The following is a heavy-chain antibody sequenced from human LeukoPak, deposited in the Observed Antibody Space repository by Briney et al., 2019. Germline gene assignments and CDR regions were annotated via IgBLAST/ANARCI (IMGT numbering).Heavy chain of an antibody. CDR3: ARATVTTFRHAFDI. CDR1: GGSFSVYY. CDR2: INHSGST. J-gene: IGHJ3*02. D-gene: IGHD4-17*01. V-gene: IGHV4-34*01. Sequence: PSETLSLTCAVYGGSFSVYYWSWIRQPPGKGLEWIGEINHSGSTNYNPSLKSRVTISVDTSKNQFSLKLSSVTAADTAVYYCARATVTTFRHAFDIWGQGTMVTVSS.